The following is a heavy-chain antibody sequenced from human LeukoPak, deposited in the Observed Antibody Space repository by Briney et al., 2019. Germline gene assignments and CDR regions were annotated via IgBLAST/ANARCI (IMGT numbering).Heavy chain of an antibody. V-gene: IGHV3-21*01. CDR3: AKEGGGRFLEWLFSTEFDY. J-gene: IGHJ4*02. CDR2: ISSSSSYI. CDR1: GFTFSSYS. Sequence: GGSLRLSCAASGFTFSSYSMNWVRQAPGKGLEWVSSISSSSSYIYYADSVKGRFTISRDNSKNTLYLQMNSLRAEDTAVYYCAKEGGGRFLEWLFSTEFDYWGQGTLVTVSS. D-gene: IGHD3-3*01.